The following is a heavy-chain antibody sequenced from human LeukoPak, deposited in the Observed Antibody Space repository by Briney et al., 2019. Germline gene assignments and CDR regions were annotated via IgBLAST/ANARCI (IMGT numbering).Heavy chain of an antibody. CDR2: IKDRTDGGTT. D-gene: IGHD3-10*01. CDR3: TTATVVWGVSAY. V-gene: IGHV3-15*01. CDR1: GFRVTNGW. J-gene: IGHJ4*02. Sequence: GGSLRLSCSASGFRVTNGWMSWVRQGPGKGLEGVGRIKDRTDGGTTAYAAPVKGRFTISREDSKNTVYLEMNSLKTEDTAVYFCTTATVVWGVSAYWGQGTLVTVSS.